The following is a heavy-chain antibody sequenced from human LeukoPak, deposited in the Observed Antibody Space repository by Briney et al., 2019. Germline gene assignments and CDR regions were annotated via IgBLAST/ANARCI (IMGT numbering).Heavy chain of an antibody. CDR1: EFTFSDYY. V-gene: IGHV3-11*01. D-gene: IGHD5-18*01. CDR2: ISHGGDTM. Sequence: GGSLRLSCAASEFTFSDYYMHWIRQAPGKGLEWVSYISHGGDTMYYVGSVKGRFTVSRDNTQNSLYLQMNSLRVEDTAVYYCARSRRVQLWSAMFDDWGQGTLVTVSS. CDR3: ARSRRVQLWSAMFDD. J-gene: IGHJ4*02.